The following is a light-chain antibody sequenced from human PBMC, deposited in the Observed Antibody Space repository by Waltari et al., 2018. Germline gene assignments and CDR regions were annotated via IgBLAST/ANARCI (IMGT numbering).Light chain of an antibody. Sequence: QSVLTQPPSVSAAPGPRVTISCSGTSSNIGNSYVSWYQQFPGTAPKLLIYDNSNRPPGIPDRFSGVQSGTSATLGITGLQAGDEADFFCGTWDYSLSVYVFGTGTKVTVL. V-gene: IGLV1-51*01. CDR3: GTWDYSLSVYV. CDR1: SSNIGNSY. J-gene: IGLJ1*01. CDR2: DNS.